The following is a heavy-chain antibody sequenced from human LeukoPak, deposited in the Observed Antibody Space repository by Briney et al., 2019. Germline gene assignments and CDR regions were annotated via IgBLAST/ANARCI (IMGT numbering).Heavy chain of an antibody. V-gene: IGHV3-7*01. CDR1: GLTFSSYW. CDR2: IKQDGSEK. D-gene: IGHD1-20*01. CDR3: ARMRYNWNRATTFDY. Sequence: QTGGSLRLSCAASGLTFSSYWMSWVRQAPGKGLEWVANIKQDGSEKYYVDSVKGRFTISRDNAKNSLYLQMNSLRAEDTAVYYCARMRYNWNRATTFDYWGQGTLVTVSS. J-gene: IGHJ4*02.